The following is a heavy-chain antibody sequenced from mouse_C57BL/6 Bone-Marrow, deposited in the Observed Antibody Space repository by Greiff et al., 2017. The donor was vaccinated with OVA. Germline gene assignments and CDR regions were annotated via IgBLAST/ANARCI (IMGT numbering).Heavy chain of an antibody. Sequence: EVHLQQSGPELVKPGASVKISCKASGYTFTDYYMNWVKQSHGKSLEWIGDINPNNGGTSYNQKFKGKATLTVDKSSSTAYMELRSLTSEDSAVYYCARISYDYDKGYWGQGTTLTVSS. CDR1: GYTFTDYY. V-gene: IGHV1-26*01. CDR2: INPNNGGT. CDR3: ARISYDYDKGY. D-gene: IGHD2-4*01. J-gene: IGHJ2*01.